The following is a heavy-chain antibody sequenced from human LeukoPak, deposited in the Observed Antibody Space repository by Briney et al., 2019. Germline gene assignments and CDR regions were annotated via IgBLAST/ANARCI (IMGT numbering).Heavy chain of an antibody. V-gene: IGHV1-69*13. D-gene: IGHD3-22*01. Sequence: ASVKVSCKASGGTFSSYAISWVRQAPGQGLEWMGGIIPIFGTANYAQKFQGGVTITADESTSTAYMELSSLRSEDTAVYYCASHYYDSSGYYYGFDYWGQGTLVTVSS. CDR3: ASHYYDSSGYYYGFDY. J-gene: IGHJ4*02. CDR1: GGTFSSYA. CDR2: IIPIFGTA.